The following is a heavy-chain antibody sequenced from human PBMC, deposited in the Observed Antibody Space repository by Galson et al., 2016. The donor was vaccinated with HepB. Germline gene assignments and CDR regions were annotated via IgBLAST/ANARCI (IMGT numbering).Heavy chain of an antibody. J-gene: IGHJ4*02. Sequence: SVKVSCKVSGYSFSEVSVHWVRQAPGEGLEWLGGFDPEDGEVIYAQRFKGRVTMTEDSSKDTAYMELSSLRSEDTAIYYCTSPADYDTSGHYYFDYWGQGTLVTVSS. D-gene: IGHD3-22*01. CDR2: FDPEDGEV. V-gene: IGHV1-24*01. CDR3: TSPADYDTSGHYYFDY. CDR1: GYSFSEVS.